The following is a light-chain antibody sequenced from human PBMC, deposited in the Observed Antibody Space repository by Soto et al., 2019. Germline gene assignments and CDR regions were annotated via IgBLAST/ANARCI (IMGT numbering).Light chain of an antibody. J-gene: IGKJ3*01. Sequence: EIVLTQSPGTLSLSPGERATLSCRASQSVSRNSLAWYQQQPGQAPRLLIYGASSRATDIPGRFSGSGSGTDFNFIVSRLEPEDFAVYFCQQYGTSPPTFGPGTKVDIK. V-gene: IGKV3-20*01. CDR3: QQYGTSPPT. CDR2: GAS. CDR1: QSVSRNS.